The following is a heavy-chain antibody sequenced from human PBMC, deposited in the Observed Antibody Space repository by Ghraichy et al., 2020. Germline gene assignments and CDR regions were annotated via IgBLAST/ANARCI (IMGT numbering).Heavy chain of an antibody. CDR3: ARETARTPEDWYFDL. CDR1: GFTFSSYW. CDR2: IKQDGSEK. V-gene: IGHV3-7*03. J-gene: IGHJ2*01. Sequence: GGSLRLSCAASGFTFSSYWMSWVRQAPGKGLEWVANIKQDGSEKYYVDSVKGRFTISRDNAKNSLYLQMNSLRAEDTAVYYCARETARTPEDWYFDLWGRGTLVTVSS. D-gene: IGHD2-15*01.